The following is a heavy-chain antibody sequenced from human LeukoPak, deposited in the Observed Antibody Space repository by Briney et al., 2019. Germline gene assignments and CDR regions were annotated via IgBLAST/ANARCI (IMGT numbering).Heavy chain of an antibody. CDR2: ISAYNGNT. D-gene: IGHD6-13*01. Sequence: ASVKVSCKASGYTFTSYGISWVRQAPGQGLEWMGWISAYNGNTNYAQKLQGRVTMTTDTSTSTAYMELRSLRSDDTAVYYCARVSGLAAAMEKPDYWGQGTLVTVSS. CDR3: ARVSGLAAAMEKPDY. V-gene: IGHV1-18*01. J-gene: IGHJ4*02. CDR1: GYTFTSYG.